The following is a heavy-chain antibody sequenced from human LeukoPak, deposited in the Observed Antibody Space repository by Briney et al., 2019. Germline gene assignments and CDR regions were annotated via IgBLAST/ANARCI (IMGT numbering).Heavy chain of an antibody. J-gene: IGHJ4*02. CDR1: GYTFTTYD. D-gene: IGHD4-17*01. Sequence: ASVKVSCKASGYTFTTYDINWVRQATGQGLEWMGWMNPNSGNTGYAQKFQGRVTMTRNTSISTAYMELSSLRSDDTAVYYCARDWFGDYQTYNWGQGTLDTVSS. CDR2: MNPNSGNT. V-gene: IGHV1-8*01. CDR3: ARDWFGDYQTYN.